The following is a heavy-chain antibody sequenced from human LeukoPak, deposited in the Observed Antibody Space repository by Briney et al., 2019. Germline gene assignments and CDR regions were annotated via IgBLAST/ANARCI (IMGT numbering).Heavy chain of an antibody. CDR2: INPSGGST. D-gene: IGHD5-18*01. CDR3: ARLTAVDTAMASTDY. V-gene: IGHV1-46*01. Sequence: ASVKVSCKASGGTFSSYTISWVRQAPGQGLEWMGIINPSGGSTSYAQKFQGRVTMTRDTSTSTVYMELSSLRSEDTAVYYCARLTAVDTAMASTDYWGQGTLVTVSS. J-gene: IGHJ4*02. CDR1: GGTFSSYT.